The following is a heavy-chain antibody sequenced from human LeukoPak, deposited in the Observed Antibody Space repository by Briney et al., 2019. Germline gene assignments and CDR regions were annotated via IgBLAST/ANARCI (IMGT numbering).Heavy chain of an antibody. Sequence: ASVKVSCKASGYSFTNYYMHWVRQAPGQGLEWMGWITTGRGETRYSQDFQRRITLTRDKSANTVYMDLSDLTSEDTAIYYCARGGQQWRGGNYFDSWGQGTLVAVSS. CDR3: ARGGQQWRGGNYFDS. J-gene: IGHJ4*02. CDR2: ITTGRGET. V-gene: IGHV1-46*01. D-gene: IGHD6-19*01. CDR1: GYSFTNYY.